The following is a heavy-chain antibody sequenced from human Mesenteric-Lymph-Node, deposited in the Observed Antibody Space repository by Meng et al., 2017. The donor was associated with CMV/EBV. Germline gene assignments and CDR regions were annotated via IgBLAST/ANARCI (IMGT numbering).Heavy chain of an antibody. D-gene: IGHD6-13*01. J-gene: IGHJ4*02. CDR3: ARASEFSSSTWYYFDY. CDR1: VFSLRTSGMR. V-gene: IGHV2-70D*14. CDR2: IDWDDDK. Sequence: SGPTLVTPTQTLTLTCSFSVFSLRTSGMRVSWIRQPPGKALEWLARIDWDDDKFYSPSLKTRLTISKDTSKNQVVLTMTNMDPVDTATYYCARASEFSSSTWYYFDYWGQGTLVTVSS.